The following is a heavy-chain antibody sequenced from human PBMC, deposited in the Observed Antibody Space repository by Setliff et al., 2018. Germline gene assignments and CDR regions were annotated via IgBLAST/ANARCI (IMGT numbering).Heavy chain of an antibody. D-gene: IGHD6-13*01. CDR2: IYTRGST. CDR3: ARHSNSWPVDY. J-gene: IGHJ4*02. Sequence: SETLSLTCSVSGASITSGGFYWTWIRQPVGKGLEWIGHIYTRGSTNYNPSLKSRVTISVDTSKNQFSLKVNSVTAADTAVYYCARHSNSWPVDYWGQGTLVTVSS. V-gene: IGHV4-61*09. CDR1: GASITSGGFY.